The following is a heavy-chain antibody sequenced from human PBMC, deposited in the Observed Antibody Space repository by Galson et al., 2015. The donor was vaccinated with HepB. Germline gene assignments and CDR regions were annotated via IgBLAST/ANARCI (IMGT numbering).Heavy chain of an antibody. D-gene: IGHD5-12*01. V-gene: IGHV5-10-1*01. CDR3: ARYSGYEYYYYGMDV. CDR1: GYSFTSYW. Sequence: QSGAEVKKPGESLRISCKGSGYSFTSYWISWVRQMPGKGLEWMGRIDPSDSYTNYSPSFQGHVTISADKSISTAYLQWSSLKASDTAMYYCARYSGYEYYYYGMDVWGQGTTVTVSS. CDR2: IDPSDSYT. J-gene: IGHJ6*02.